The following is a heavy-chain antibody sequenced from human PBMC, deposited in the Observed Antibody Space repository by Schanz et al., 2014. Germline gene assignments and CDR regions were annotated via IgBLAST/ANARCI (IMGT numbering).Heavy chain of an antibody. V-gene: IGHV1-69*09. CDR3: ASSGAGYSSSWDFDY. D-gene: IGHD6-13*01. Sequence: QVQLVQSGAELRKPGTSVKVSCKTSGYTFSNDDINWVRQAIGQGLEWMGRIIPILGIANYAQKFQGRVTITADKSTFTAYMDVSSLRSEDTAVYYCASSGAGYSSSWDFDYWGQGTLVTVSS. CDR1: GYTFSNDD. J-gene: IGHJ4*02. CDR2: IIPILGIA.